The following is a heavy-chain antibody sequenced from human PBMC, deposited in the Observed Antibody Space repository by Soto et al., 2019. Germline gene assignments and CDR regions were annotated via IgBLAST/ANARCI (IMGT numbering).Heavy chain of an antibody. CDR1: GFTFSSCW. CDR3: AREGYRKYSYYGMDV. CDR2: IKQDGSEK. D-gene: IGHD5-18*01. J-gene: IGHJ6*02. V-gene: IGHV3-7*01. Sequence: PGGSLRLSCAASGFTFSSCWMSWVRQAPGKGLEWVANIKQDGSEKYYVDSVKGRFTISRDNAKNSLYLQMNSLRAEDTAVYYCAREGYRKYSYYGMDVWGQGTTVTVSS.